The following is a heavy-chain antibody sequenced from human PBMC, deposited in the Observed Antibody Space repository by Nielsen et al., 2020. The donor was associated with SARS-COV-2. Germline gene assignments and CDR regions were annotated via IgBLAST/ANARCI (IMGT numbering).Heavy chain of an antibody. D-gene: IGHD1-26*01. CDR1: GFTFSDSY. CDR3: ARMIPFSGTLQSGFDI. V-gene: IGHV3-11*03. CDR2: ISASSTYT. Sequence: GESLKISCVASGFTFSDSYMTWVRQAPGKGLEWVSFISASSTYTNYGDSMKGRFTISRDNAKNSVFLQMDSLRAEDTAVYYCARMIPFSGTLQSGFDIWGRGTMVTVSS. J-gene: IGHJ3*02.